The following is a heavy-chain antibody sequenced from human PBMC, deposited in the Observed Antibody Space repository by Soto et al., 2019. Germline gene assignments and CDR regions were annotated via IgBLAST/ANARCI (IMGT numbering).Heavy chain of an antibody. J-gene: IGHJ3*02. V-gene: IGHV1-69*01. CDR2: IIPIFGTA. CDR3: ARERGIAARPRPALGRSFDI. Sequence: QVQLVQSGAEVKKPGSSVKVSCKASGGTFSSYAISWVRQAPGQGLEWMGGIIPIFGTANYAQKFQGRVTSTADESTSTAYMELSSLRSEDTAVYYCARERGIAARPRPALGRSFDIWGQGTMVTVSS. D-gene: IGHD6-6*01. CDR1: GGTFSSYA.